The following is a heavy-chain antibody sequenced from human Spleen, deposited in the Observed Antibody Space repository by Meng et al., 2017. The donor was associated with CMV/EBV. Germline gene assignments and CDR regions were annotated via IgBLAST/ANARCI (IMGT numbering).Heavy chain of an antibody. CDR1: GFTFSSYG. J-gene: IGHJ6*02. CDR3: AKGKAYYDSSGYYYVDYGMDV. V-gene: IGHV3-30*19. D-gene: IGHD3-22*01. Sequence: GGSLRLSCAASGFTFSSYGMHWVRQAPGKGLECVALISSDGSNKYYADSVKGRFTISRDNSKNTLYLQMNSLRAEDTAVYYCAKGKAYYDSSGYYYVDYGMDVWGQGTTVTVSS. CDR2: ISSDGSNK.